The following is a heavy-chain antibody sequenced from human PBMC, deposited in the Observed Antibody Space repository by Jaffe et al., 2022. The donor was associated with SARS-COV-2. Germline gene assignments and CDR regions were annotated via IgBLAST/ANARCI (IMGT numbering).Heavy chain of an antibody. CDR1: GGSISSYY. CDR2: IYYSGST. D-gene: IGHD5-12*01. Sequence: QVQLQESGPGLVKPSETLSLTCTVSGGSISSYYWSWIRQPPGKGLEWIGYIYYSGSTNYNPSLKSRVTISVDTSKNQFSLKLSSVTAADTAVYYCARAREGYNFDYWGQGTLVTVSS. V-gene: IGHV4-59*01. CDR3: ARAREGYNFDY. J-gene: IGHJ4*02.